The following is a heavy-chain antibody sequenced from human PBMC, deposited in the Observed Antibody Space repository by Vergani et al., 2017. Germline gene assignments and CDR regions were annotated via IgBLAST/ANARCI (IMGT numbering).Heavy chain of an antibody. CDR2: IKEDGSEK. Sequence: EVQLVESGGGLVQPGGSLRLSCAASGFIFSSYWMHWVRQAPGKGLEWVAAIKEDGSEKKYVDSVKGRFTISRDNAKKSLYLQMNSLRGEDTAVYYCARGNSLGSYWGQGTLVTVSS. D-gene: IGHD1-7*01. J-gene: IGHJ4*02. CDR3: ARGNSLGSY. CDR1: GFIFSSYW. V-gene: IGHV3-7*01.